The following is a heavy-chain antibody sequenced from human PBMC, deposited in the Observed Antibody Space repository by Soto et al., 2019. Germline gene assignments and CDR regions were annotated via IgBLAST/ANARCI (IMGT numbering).Heavy chain of an antibody. V-gene: IGHV3-23*01. CDR2: ISGSGGST. D-gene: IGHD2-15*01. CDR3: ASLGYCSGGSCYWEPQYYFAY. J-gene: IGHJ4*02. CDR1: GFTFSSYA. Sequence: PGGSLRLSCAASGFTFSSYAMSWVRQAPGKGLEWVSAISGSGGSTYYADSVKGRFTISRDNSKNTLYLQMNSLRDEDTAVYYCASLGYCSGGSCYWEPQYYFAYWGQGTLVTVSS.